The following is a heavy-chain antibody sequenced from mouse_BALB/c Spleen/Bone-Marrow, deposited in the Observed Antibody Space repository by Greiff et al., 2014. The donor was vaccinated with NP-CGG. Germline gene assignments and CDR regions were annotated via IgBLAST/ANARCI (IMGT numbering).Heavy chain of an antibody. CDR3: TRDAMDY. V-gene: IGHV1S127*01. CDR1: GYTFTSYW. Sequence: VQLQQSGAELMKPGASVKMSCKASGYTFTSYWMHWVRQRPGQGLEWIGVIDPSDSYTSYIQKFKGKATLTVDTSSSTAYMQLSSLTSEDSAVYYCTRDAMDYWGQGTSVTVSS. CDR2: IDPSDSYT. J-gene: IGHJ4*01.